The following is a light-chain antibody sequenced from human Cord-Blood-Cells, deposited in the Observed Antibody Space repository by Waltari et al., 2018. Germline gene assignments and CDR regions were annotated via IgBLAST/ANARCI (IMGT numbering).Light chain of an antibody. V-gene: IGKV1-33*01. CDR1: QDISKY. J-gene: IGKJ2*03. Sequence: DIQMPPSPSSLSASVVDRVTITCQASQDISKYLNWYQQKPGKAPKLLIYDASNLETGVPSRFSGSGSGTDYTFTISSLQPEDIATYYCQQYDNLPYSFGQGTKLEIK. CDR2: DAS. CDR3: QQYDNLPYS.